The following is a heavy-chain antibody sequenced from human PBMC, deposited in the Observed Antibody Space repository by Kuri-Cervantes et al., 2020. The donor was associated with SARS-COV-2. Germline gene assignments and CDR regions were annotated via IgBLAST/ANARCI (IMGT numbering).Heavy chain of an antibody. CDR2: INQSGST. D-gene: IGHD1-26*01. V-gene: IGHV4-34*01. J-gene: IGHJ5*02. Sequence: SETLSLTCALYDASFSIYYWSWVRQPPGRGLEWIADINQSGSTNYNPSLKSRLTISVDTSKNQFFLKLTSVSAADTAVYYCTRALSYTGYSGSYNWFDPWGQGTLVTVSS. CDR3: TRALSYTGYSGSYNWFDP. CDR1: DASFSIYY.